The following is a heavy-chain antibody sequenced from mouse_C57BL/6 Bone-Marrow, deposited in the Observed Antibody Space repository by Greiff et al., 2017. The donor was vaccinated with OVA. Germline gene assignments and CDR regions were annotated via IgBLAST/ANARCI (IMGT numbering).Heavy chain of an antibody. J-gene: IGHJ4*01. V-gene: IGHV1-76*01. CDR2: IYPGSGNT. Sequence: QVHVKQSGAELVRPGASVKLSCKASGYTFTDYYINWVKQRPGQGLEWIARIYPGSGNTYYNEKFKGKATLTAEKSSSTAYMQLSSLTSEDSAVYFCARGGYVGAMDYWGQGTSVTVSS. CDR3: ARGGYVGAMDY. D-gene: IGHD1-1*02. CDR1: GYTFTDYY.